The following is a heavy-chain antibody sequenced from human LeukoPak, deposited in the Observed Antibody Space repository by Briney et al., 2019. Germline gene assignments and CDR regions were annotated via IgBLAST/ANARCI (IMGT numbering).Heavy chain of an antibody. V-gene: IGHV4-59*13. J-gene: IGHJ4*02. CDR3: ARAGSIYGWFDY. CDR1: GGSISTYS. Sequence: SETLSLTCSVSGGSISTYSWSWIRLPPGKGLEWVGHMYYSGTTKYNPSLKSRVTISVDTSKNQFSLRLSSVTAADTAVYFCARAGSIYGWFDYWGQGTLVTVSS. D-gene: IGHD5-18*01. CDR2: MYYSGTT.